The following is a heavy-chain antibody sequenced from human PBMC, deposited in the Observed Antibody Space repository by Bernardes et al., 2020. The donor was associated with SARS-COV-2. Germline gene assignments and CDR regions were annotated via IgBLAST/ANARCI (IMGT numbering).Heavy chain of an antibody. CDR3: AARIGSQVVTTVLSGYYYGMDV. CDR2: ISGSGGST. J-gene: IGHJ6*02. Sequence: GGSLRLSCAASGFTFSSYAMSWVRQAPAKGLEWVSSISGSGGSTYYADSVKGRFTISRDNSQNTLYLQMNSLRAEDTAVYYCAARIGSQVVTTVLSGYYYGMDVWGQGTTVTVSS. CDR1: GFTFSSYA. V-gene: IGHV3-23*01. D-gene: IGHD4-4*01.